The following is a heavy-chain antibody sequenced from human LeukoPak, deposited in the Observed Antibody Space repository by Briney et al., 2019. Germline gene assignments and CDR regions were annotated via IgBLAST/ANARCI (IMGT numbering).Heavy chain of an antibody. J-gene: IGHJ3*02. Sequence: SETLSFTRIVSGGSISSYFWSWIRQPPGKGLEWIGYIFYSGSTNYNPSLKSRVPISVDTSKNQFSLKLSSVTAADTAVYYCARDRSRLDIWGQGTMVTVSS. CDR2: IFYSGST. V-gene: IGHV4-59*01. CDR1: GGSISSYF. CDR3: ARDRSRLDI.